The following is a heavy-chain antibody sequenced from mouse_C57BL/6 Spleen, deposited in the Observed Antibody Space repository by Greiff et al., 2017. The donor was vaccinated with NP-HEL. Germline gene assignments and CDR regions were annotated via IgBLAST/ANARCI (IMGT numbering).Heavy chain of an antibody. V-gene: IGHV1-15*01. Sequence: VKLMESGAELVRPGASVTLSCKASGYTFTDYEMHWVKQTPVHGLEWIGAIDPETGGTAYNQKFKGKAILTADKSSSTAYMELRSLTSEDSAVYYCTRGDSNYAYYFDYWGQGTTITVSS. CDR1: GYTFTDYE. CDR2: IDPETGGT. D-gene: IGHD2-5*01. CDR3: TRGDSNYAYYFDY. J-gene: IGHJ2*01.